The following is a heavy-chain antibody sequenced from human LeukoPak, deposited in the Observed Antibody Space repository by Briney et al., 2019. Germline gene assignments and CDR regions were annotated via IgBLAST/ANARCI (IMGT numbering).Heavy chain of an antibody. Sequence: GASVKVSCKVSGYTLTELSMHWVRQAPGKGLEWMGVFDPEDGETIYAQKFQGRVTMTEDTSTDTAYMELSSLRSEDTAVYYCASAYLEMATIGPLLLWGQGTLVTVSS. V-gene: IGHV1-24*01. J-gene: IGHJ4*02. D-gene: IGHD5-24*01. CDR2: FDPEDGET. CDR1: GYTLTELS. CDR3: ASAYLEMATIGPLLL.